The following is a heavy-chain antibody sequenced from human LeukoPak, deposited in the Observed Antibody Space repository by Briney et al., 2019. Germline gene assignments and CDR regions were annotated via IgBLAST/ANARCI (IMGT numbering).Heavy chain of an antibody. CDR3: ARDFPSSGWYHPFDY. Sequence: ASVKVSCKASGYTFTAYYMHWVRQAPGQGLEWMGWINPNSGGTNYAQKFQGRVTMTRDTSISTVYMELSRLRSDDTAVYYCARDFPSSGWYHPFDYWGQGTLVTVSS. D-gene: IGHD6-19*01. V-gene: IGHV1-2*02. J-gene: IGHJ4*02. CDR1: GYTFTAYY. CDR2: INPNSGGT.